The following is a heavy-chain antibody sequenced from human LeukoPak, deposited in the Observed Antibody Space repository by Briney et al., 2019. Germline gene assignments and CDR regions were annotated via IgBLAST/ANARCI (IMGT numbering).Heavy chain of an antibody. V-gene: IGHV1-69*06. J-gene: IGHJ5*02. Sequence: ASVEVSCKASGGTFSSHFISWVRQAPGQGLEWMGGINPIFGTDHYAQKFQDRVTITADISTNTVYMELSNLRSEDTAMYYCARDEEGDCGGDCYNWFAPWGQGTLVTVSS. CDR1: GGTFSSHF. D-gene: IGHD2-21*02. CDR2: INPIFGTD. CDR3: ARDEEGDCGGDCYNWFAP.